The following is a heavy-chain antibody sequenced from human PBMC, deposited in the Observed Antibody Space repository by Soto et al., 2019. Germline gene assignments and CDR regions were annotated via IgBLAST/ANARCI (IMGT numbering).Heavy chain of an antibody. J-gene: IGHJ5*02. CDR1: GGSISSGGYY. V-gene: IGHV4-31*03. CDR2: IYYSGST. CDR3: ARGLRGAMVRGVIGWFDP. Sequence: QVQLQESGPGLVKPSQTLSLTCTVSGGSISSGGYYWSWIRQHPGKGLEWIGYIYYSGSTYYNPSLKSRVTISVDTSKNQFSLKLSSVTAADTAVYYCARGLRGAMVRGVIGWFDPWGQGTLVTVSS. D-gene: IGHD3-10*01.